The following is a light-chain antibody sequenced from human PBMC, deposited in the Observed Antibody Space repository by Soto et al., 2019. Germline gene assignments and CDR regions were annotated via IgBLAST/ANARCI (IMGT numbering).Light chain of an antibody. CDR1: QSVLYSSNNKNY. CDR3: QQYYTSWWT. CDR2: WAS. Sequence: DIVMTQSPDSLAVSLGERATINCKSSQSVLYSSNNKNYLAWYQQKPGQPPKMLIYWASTRESGVTDRFSGGGSGTDFTLTINSLQAEDVAVYYCQQYYTSWWTFGQGTKVEIK. J-gene: IGKJ1*01. V-gene: IGKV4-1*01.